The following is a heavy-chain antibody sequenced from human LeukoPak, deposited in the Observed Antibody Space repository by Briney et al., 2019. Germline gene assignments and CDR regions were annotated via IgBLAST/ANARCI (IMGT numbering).Heavy chain of an antibody. CDR3: AKLKQWDLPTGEDYYGMDV. CDR2: ISGSGGST. J-gene: IGHJ6*02. V-gene: IGHV3-23*01. CDR1: GFTFSSYA. Sequence: GGSLRLSCAASGFTFSSYAMSWVRQAPGKGLEWVSAISGSGGSTYYADSVKGRFTISRDNSKNTLYLQMNSLRAEDTAVYYCAKLKQWDLPTGEDYYGMDVWGQGTTVTVSS. D-gene: IGHD6-19*01.